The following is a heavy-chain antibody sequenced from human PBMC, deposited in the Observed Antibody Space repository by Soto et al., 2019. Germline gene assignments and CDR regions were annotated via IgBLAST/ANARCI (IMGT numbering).Heavy chain of an antibody. CDR3: ARGGAGRRSGRMGAFDI. Sequence: LIVSCAASGFTFSDYYMIWIRQAPVNGLEGVSYISTSGSTIYYADSVKGRFTISRDNAKNSLYLQMNSLRAEDTAVYYCARGGAGRRSGRMGAFDIWGQGTMVTVSS. D-gene: IGHD6-19*01. J-gene: IGHJ3*02. CDR1: GFTFSDYY. V-gene: IGHV3-11*01. CDR2: ISTSGSTI.